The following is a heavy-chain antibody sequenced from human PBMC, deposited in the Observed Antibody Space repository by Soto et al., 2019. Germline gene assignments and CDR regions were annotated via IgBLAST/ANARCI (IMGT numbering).Heavy chain of an antibody. V-gene: IGHV1-8*02. Sequence: ASVKVSCKASGYTFTSYGISWVRQAAGQGLEWMGWMNPNSGNTGYAQKFQGRVTMTRNTSISTAYMELSSLRSEDTAVYYCARERAAAGFDYWGQGTLVTVSS. J-gene: IGHJ4*02. CDR2: MNPNSGNT. D-gene: IGHD6-13*01. CDR1: GYTFTSYG. CDR3: ARERAAAGFDY.